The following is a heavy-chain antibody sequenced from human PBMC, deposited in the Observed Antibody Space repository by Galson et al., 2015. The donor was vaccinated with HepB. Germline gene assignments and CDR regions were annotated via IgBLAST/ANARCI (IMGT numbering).Heavy chain of an antibody. Sequence: QSGAEVKKPGESLRISCKGSGYSFTSYWTSWVRQMPGKGLEWMGRIDPSDSYTNYSPSFQGHVTISADKSISTAYLQWSSLKASDSARYYCARLSTAGITSYYGMDVWGQGTTVTVSS. J-gene: IGHJ6*02. CDR3: ARLSTAGITSYYGMDV. CDR2: IDPSDSYT. D-gene: IGHD1-20*01. CDR1: GYSFTSYW. V-gene: IGHV5-10-1*01.